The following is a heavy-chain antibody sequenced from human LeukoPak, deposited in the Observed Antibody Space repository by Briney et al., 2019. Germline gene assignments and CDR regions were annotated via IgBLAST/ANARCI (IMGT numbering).Heavy chain of an antibody. J-gene: IGHJ4*02. CDR3: ARVGRLPSSSWYSPFDY. Sequence: PSETLSLTCTVSGYSISSGYYWGWIRQPPGKGLEWIGSIYHSGSTYYNPSLKSRVTISVDTSKNQFSLKLSSVTAADTAVYYCARVGRLPSSSWYSPFDYWGQGTLVTVSS. V-gene: IGHV4-38-2*02. CDR1: GYSISSGYY. D-gene: IGHD6-13*01. CDR2: IYHSGST.